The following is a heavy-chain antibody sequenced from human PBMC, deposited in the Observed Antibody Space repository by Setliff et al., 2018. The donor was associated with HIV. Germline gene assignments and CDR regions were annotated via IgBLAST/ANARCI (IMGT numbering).Heavy chain of an antibody. Sequence: GGSLRLSCATSGFTFGDHPMGWFRQAPGKGLEWVSFIRTKNNRGTTAYAASVDGRFIISRDDSKGIAYLQMNSLKTEDTSVSYCSRGARPTDEYVWFDPWGQGTLVTVSS. V-gene: IGHV3-49*03. CDR1: GFTFGDHP. D-gene: IGHD4-17*01. CDR3: SRGARPTDEYVWFDP. CDR2: IRTKNNRGTT. J-gene: IGHJ5*02.